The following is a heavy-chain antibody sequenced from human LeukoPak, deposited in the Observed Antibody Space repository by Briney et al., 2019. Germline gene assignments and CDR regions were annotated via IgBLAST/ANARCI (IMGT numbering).Heavy chain of an antibody. J-gene: IGHJ4*02. CDR2: ISDGGSRT. D-gene: IGHD7-27*01. CDR3: AKVQLGIGVDY. CDR1: GFSFSSYA. V-gene: IGHV3-23*01. Sequence: GGSLRLSCVASGFSFSSYAVSWARQAPGRGLEWVSGISDGGSRTYYADSVKGRFTISRDDSKNTLYLQMNSLRAEDTAVYYCAKVQLGIGVDYWGQGILVTVSS.